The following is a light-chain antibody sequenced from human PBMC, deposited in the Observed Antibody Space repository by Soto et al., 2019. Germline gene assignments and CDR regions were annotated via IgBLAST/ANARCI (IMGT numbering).Light chain of an antibody. CDR2: WAS. CDR1: QSVLYNSNSKNY. J-gene: IGKJ1*01. V-gene: IGKV4-1*01. Sequence: DIVVTQSPESLAVALGERTTINCKSSQSVLYNSNSKNYLAWYQQKPGQPPKLLIYWASTRESGVPDRFSGSGSGTDFTLTISSLQAEDVAVYYCQQYYTTPTFGQGTKVEIK. CDR3: QQYYTTPT.